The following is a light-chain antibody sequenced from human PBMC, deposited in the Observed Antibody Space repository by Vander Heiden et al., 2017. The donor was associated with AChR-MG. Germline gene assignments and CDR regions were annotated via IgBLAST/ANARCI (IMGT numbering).Light chain of an antibody. CDR1: QSISSW. V-gene: IGKV1-5*03. J-gene: IGKJ1*01. CDR2: KAS. Sequence: DIQLTQSPSTLSASVGDRVTITCRASQSISSWLAWYQQKPGKAPKLLIYKASSLESGVPSRFSGSGSGTEFTLTISSLQPDDFATYYCQQDNSYGTFGPGTKVEIK. CDR3: QQDNSYGT.